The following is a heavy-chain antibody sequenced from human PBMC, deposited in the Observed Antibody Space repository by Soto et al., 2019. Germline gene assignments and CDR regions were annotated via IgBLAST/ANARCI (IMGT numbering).Heavy chain of an antibody. J-gene: IGHJ4*02. CDR2: ISSYGNHK. CDR3: ARWEQPLFDY. D-gene: IGHD1-26*01. Sequence: QVKLVESGGGVVQPGRSLRLSCAASGFNVSAYTMHWVRQAPGKGLEWVAVISSYGNHKYYTDSVKGRFTISRDTSTNTLYLQMNSLRAEDTAVYYCARWEQPLFDYWGQGTLVTVSS. CDR1: GFNVSAYT. V-gene: IGHV3-30-3*01.